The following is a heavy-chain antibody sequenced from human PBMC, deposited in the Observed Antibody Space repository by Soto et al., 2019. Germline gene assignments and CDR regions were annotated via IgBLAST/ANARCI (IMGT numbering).Heavy chain of an antibody. CDR2: TYDSGST. Sequence: QVQLQESGPGLVKPSETLSLTCTVSGGSISGGGYYWSWIRQPPGKGLEWIGYTYDSGSTYCNPYLKSRISISVDTSKNQFSLRLTSVTAADTAVYYCAREIIPLTTDWYFDLWGRGTLVTVSS. V-gene: IGHV4-30-4*01. J-gene: IGHJ2*01. D-gene: IGHD4-17*01. CDR1: GGSISGGGYY. CDR3: AREIIPLTTDWYFDL.